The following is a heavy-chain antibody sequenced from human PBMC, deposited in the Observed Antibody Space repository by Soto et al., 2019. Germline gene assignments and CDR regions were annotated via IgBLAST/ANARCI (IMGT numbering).Heavy chain of an antibody. Sequence: EVQLVESGGGLVQPGGSLRLSCAASGFTFSSYWMHWVRQAPGKGLVWVSRINSDGSSTSYANSVKSRFTISRDNAKNTLYLQMNSLRAEDTAVYYCAITIGATMFYYYGMDVWGQGTTVTVSS. J-gene: IGHJ6*02. V-gene: IGHV3-74*01. D-gene: IGHD1-26*01. CDR3: AITIGATMFYYYGMDV. CDR2: INSDGSST. CDR1: GFTFSSYW.